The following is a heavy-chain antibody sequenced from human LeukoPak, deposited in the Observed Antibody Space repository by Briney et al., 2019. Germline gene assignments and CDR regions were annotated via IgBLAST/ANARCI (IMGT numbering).Heavy chain of an antibody. Sequence: PGGSLRLSCTASGFTFGDYAMSWFRQAPGKGLEWVGFIRSKHYGGAIEYAASVRGRFTISRDDSKSIAYLQMNSLKTEDTAVYYCARDQLRGDPHGYYYYYMDVWGKGTTVTVSS. V-gene: IGHV3-49*03. CDR2: IRSKHYGGAI. CDR1: GFTFGDYA. D-gene: IGHD4-17*01. CDR3: ARDQLRGDPHGYYYYYMDV. J-gene: IGHJ6*03.